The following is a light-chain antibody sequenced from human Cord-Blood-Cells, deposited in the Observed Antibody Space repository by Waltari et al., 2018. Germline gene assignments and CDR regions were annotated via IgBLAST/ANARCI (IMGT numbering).Light chain of an antibody. CDR2: AAS. Sequence: DIQMTQSPSSLSASVGDRVTITCRASQSISSYLNWYQQKPGKAPKLLIYAASSLQSGVPSRFSGSGSGTDFTLTMRSLQPEDFATYYCRQSYSTRSYTFGQGTKLEIK. CDR1: QSISSY. CDR3: RQSYSTRSYT. J-gene: IGKJ2*01. V-gene: IGKV1-39*01.